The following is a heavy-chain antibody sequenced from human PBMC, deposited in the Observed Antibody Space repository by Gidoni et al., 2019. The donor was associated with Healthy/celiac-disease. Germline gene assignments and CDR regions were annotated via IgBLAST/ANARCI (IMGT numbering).Heavy chain of an antibody. CDR1: GFSLSTSGVG. CDR2: IYWNDDK. D-gene: IGHD7-27*01. J-gene: IGHJ5*02. CDR3: AHLLGIRAYNWFDP. Sequence: QITLKESGPTLVKPTQTLTLTCTFSGFSLSTSGVGVGWIRQPPGKALEWLALIYWNDDKRYSPSLKSRLTNTKDPPKNQVGLKMTNMDPVDTATYYCAHLLGIRAYNWFDPWGQGTLVTVSS. V-gene: IGHV2-5*01.